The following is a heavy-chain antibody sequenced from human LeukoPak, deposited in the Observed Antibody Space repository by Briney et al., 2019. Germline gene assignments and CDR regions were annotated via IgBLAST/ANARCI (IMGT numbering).Heavy chain of an antibody. Sequence: SETLSLTCAVYGASLKSSYWNWIRQPPGKGLEWIGEINHRGRTNYNPSLKSRVTMSVDTSKNQFFLRLRSVTAADTAVYYCARGVSVTTTSQDFWGQGTPVTVSS. CDR1: GASLKSSY. J-gene: IGHJ4*02. D-gene: IGHD1-20*01. CDR2: INHRGRT. V-gene: IGHV4-34*01. CDR3: ARGVSVTTTSQDF.